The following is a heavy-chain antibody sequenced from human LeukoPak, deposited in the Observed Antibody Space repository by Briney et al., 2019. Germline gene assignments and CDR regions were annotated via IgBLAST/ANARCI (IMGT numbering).Heavy chain of an antibody. D-gene: IGHD6-13*01. CDR3: ARDPRYSSSWSWFDP. J-gene: IGHJ5*02. Sequence: GGSLRLSCAASGFTFSSYSMTWVRQAPGKGLEWVSSISSSSSYIYYADSVKGRFTISRDNAKNSLYLQMNSLRAEDTAVYYCARDPRYSSSWSWFDPWGQGTLVTVSS. CDR1: GFTFSSYS. V-gene: IGHV3-21*01. CDR2: ISSSSSYI.